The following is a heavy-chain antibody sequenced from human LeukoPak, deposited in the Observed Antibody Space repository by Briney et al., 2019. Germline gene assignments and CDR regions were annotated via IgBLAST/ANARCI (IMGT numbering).Heavy chain of an antibody. J-gene: IGHJ4*02. Sequence: AGGSLRLSCAASGFTFSSYAMSWVRQAPGKGLEWISAISGSGGSTYYADSVKGRFTISRDNSKNTLYLQMNSLRAEDTALYYCAKWGDYDVLTGYYVPDYWGQGTLVTVSS. CDR2: ISGSGGST. CDR3: AKWGDYDVLTGYYVPDY. CDR1: GFTFSSYA. V-gene: IGHV3-23*01. D-gene: IGHD3-9*01.